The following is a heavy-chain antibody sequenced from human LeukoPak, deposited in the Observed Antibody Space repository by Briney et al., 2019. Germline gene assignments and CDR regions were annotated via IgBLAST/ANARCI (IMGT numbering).Heavy chain of an antibody. CDR3: ARDLDSIVGAPPYDAFDI. CDR1: GYTFTGYY. CDR2: INPNSGGT. V-gene: IGHV1-2*02. D-gene: IGHD1-26*01. J-gene: IGHJ3*02. Sequence: GASVKVSCKASGYTFTGYYMHWVRQAPGQGLEWMGWINPNSGGTNYAQKFQGRVTMTRDTSISTAYMELSRLRSDDTAVYYCARDLDSIVGAPPYDAFDIWGQGTMVTVSS.